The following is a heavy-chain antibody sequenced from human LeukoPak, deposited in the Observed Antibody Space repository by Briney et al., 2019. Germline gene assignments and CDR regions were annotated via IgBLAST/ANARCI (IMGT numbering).Heavy chain of an antibody. CDR1: GYTFTSYY. CDR2: INPTGGST. D-gene: IGHD2-21*02. Sequence: GESLKISCKASGYTFTSYYMHWVRQAPGEGLEWMGIINPTGGSTSYEQKFQGRATMTRDTSTSTIYMELSSLRSEDTAVYYCARDHYHKIHSVMVTAPDYWGQGTLVIVSS. V-gene: IGHV1-46*01. J-gene: IGHJ4*02. CDR3: ARDHYHKIHSVMVTAPDY.